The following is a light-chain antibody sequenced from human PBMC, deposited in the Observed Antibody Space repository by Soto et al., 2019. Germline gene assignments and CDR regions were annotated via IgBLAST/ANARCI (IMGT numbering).Light chain of an antibody. J-gene: IGKJ4*01. V-gene: IGKV2-28*01. Sequence: EIVMTQSPLSLPVTPGEPASISCRSSQSLLPRNGYNYLDWYLQKPGQSPQLLIYLGSNRASGVPDRVSGSGSGTDFTLKISRVEAEDVGVYYCMQALQAFTFGGGTKVEIK. CDR3: MQALQAFT. CDR2: LGS. CDR1: QSLLPRNGYNY.